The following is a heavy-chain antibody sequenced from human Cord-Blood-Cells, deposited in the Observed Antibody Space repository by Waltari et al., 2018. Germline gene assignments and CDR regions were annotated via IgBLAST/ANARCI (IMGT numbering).Heavy chain of an antibody. V-gene: IGHV3-9*01. CDR1: GFTFDDYA. Sequence: EVQLVESGGGLVQPGRSLRLSCAASGFTFDDYAMHWVRQAPGKGLEWVSGISWNSGSIGYADSVKGRFTISRDNAKNSLYLQMNSLRAEDTALYYCAKDHKDCSGGSCYYYYGMDVWGQGTTVTVSS. CDR2: ISWNSGSI. D-gene: IGHD2-15*01. J-gene: IGHJ6*02. CDR3: AKDHKDCSGGSCYYYYGMDV.